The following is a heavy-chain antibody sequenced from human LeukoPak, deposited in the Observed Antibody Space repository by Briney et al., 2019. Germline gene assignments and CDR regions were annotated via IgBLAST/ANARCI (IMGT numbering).Heavy chain of an antibody. D-gene: IGHD1-1*01. V-gene: IGHV3-48*02. CDR3: ACARTGGAYLDY. CDR1: GFIFSRNN. CDR2: ISSSGTTI. J-gene: IGHJ4*02. Sequence: GGSLRLSCAASGFIFSRNNMNWVRQAPGKGLEWVSYISSSGTTIYYADSVKGRFTISKDNAKNSLYLQMNSLRDEDTAVYYCACARTGGAYLDYWGQGTLVTVSS.